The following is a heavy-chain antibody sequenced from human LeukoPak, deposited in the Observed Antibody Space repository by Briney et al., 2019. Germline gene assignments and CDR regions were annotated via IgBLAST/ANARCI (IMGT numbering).Heavy chain of an antibody. V-gene: IGHV4-39*01. CDR1: GGSISSSSYY. J-gene: IGHJ5*02. D-gene: IGHD3-22*01. Sequence: PSETLSLTCTVSGGSISSSSYYWGWIRQPPGKGLEWIGSIYYSGSTYYNPSLKSRVTISVDTSKNQFSLKLSSVTAADTAVYYCARPTNYRDSTVDSFDPWGQGTLVTVSS. CDR2: IYYSGST. CDR3: ARPTNYRDSTVDSFDP.